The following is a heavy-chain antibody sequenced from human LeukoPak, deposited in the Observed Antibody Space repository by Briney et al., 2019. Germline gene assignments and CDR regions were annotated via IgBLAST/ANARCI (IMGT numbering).Heavy chain of an antibody. CDR2: ISSSSSYI. J-gene: IGHJ4*02. D-gene: IGHD6-19*01. Sequence: GGCLRLSCAASGFTFSSYSMNWVRQAPGKGLEWVSSISSSSSYIYYADSVKGRFTISRDNAKNSLYLQMNSLRAEDTAVYYCAREGYSSGWYYFDYWGQGTLVTVSS. CDR3: AREGYSSGWYYFDY. V-gene: IGHV3-21*01. CDR1: GFTFSSYS.